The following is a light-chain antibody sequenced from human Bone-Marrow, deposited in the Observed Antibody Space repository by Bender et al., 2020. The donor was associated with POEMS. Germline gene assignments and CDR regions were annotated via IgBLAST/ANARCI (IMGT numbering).Light chain of an antibody. Sequence: QSVLTQPPSASGTPGQRVTISCSGGSSNIGAHAVNWYQHLPGTAPKLLIYSSHRRPSEVPDRFSGSRSGTSASLAISGVQSEDEAAYYCAVWDNSLNRWVFGGGTKLTVL. CDR3: AVWDNSLNRWV. CDR2: SSH. J-gene: IGLJ3*02. V-gene: IGLV1-44*01. CDR1: SSNIGAHA.